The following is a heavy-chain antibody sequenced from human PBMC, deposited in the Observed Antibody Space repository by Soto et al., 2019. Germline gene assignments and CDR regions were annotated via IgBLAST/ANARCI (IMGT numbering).Heavy chain of an antibody. CDR2: ISYDGINK. Sequence: PGGSLRLSCAASGFIFSSDGMHWVRQAPGKGLEWVAVISYDGINKYYSDSVKGRFTISRDNSKNTLYLQMNSLRAEDTAVYYCAKSPRSPVHFDSWGQGTLVTVSS. CDR1: GFIFSSDG. D-gene: IGHD6-6*01. J-gene: IGHJ4*02. V-gene: IGHV3-30*18. CDR3: AKSPRSPVHFDS.